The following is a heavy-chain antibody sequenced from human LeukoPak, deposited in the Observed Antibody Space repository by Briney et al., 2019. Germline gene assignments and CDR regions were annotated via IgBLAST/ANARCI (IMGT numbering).Heavy chain of an antibody. Sequence: GGSLRLPCAASGFTFSSYSMNWVRQAPGKGLEWVSSISSSSSYICYADSVKGRFTISRDNAKNSLYLQMNSLRAEDTAVYYCASWYNRVQLERRGSGYWGQGTLVTVSS. J-gene: IGHJ4*02. V-gene: IGHV3-21*01. CDR1: GFTFSSYS. CDR3: ASWYNRVQLERRGSGY. D-gene: IGHD1-1*01. CDR2: ISSSSSYI.